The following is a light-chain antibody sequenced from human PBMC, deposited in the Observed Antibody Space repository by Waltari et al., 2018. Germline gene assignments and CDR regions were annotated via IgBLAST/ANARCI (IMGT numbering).Light chain of an antibody. J-gene: IGKJ2*01. CDR3: QQYNNAPHT. V-gene: IGKV1-12*01. CDR2: KAS. CDR1: QGINSW. Sequence: IQMTQSPSSLSASVGDRVTITCRASQGINSWLAWYQQKPGKAPKLLIQKASSLQSGVPSRFSGSGSGADFSLTINSLQLEDFATYYCQQYNNAPHTFGQGTKVEI.